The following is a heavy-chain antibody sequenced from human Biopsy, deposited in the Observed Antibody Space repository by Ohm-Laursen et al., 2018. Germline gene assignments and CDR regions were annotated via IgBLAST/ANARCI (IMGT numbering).Heavy chain of an antibody. CDR1: GFSFHDFA. J-gene: IGHJ6*02. V-gene: IGHV3-9*01. Sequence: SLRLSCAASGFSFHDFAMHWVRQTPGKGLEWVAGIDWNSRNINYGDSVKGRFSVSRDNAKNSLYLQMNSLRGEDTALYYCVKDTNWNYVWDRPGATKGMDVWGQGTTATVSS. CDR3: VKDTNWNYVWDRPGATKGMDV. CDR2: IDWNSRNI. D-gene: IGHD1-7*01.